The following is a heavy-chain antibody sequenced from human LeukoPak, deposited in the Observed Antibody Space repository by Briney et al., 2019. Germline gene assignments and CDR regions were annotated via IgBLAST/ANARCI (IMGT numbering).Heavy chain of an antibody. D-gene: IGHD1-26*01. CDR1: GFTFDNYR. Sequence: GGSLRLSCAASGFTFDNYRMSWIRQAPGKGLEWVSTVNADGGNTYYADSVKGRFTISRDNSKSTLILQMNSLRVEDTALYYCTKRVKYGGTWDHFADWGQGTLVTVSS. V-gene: IGHV3-23*01. CDR3: TKRVKYGGTWDHFAD. CDR2: VNADGGNT. J-gene: IGHJ4*02.